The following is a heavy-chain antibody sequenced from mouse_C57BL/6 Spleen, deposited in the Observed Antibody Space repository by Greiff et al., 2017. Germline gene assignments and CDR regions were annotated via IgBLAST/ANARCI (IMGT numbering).Heavy chain of an antibody. Sequence: QVHVKQPGTDLVPAEEKIQMYCPASGYTFTSYWMHWVKQRPGQGLEWIGNINPSNGGTNYNEKFKSKATLTVDKSSSTAYMQLSSLTSEDSAVYYCARWWVGGYFDYWGQGTTLTVSS. CDR1: GYTFTSYW. CDR2: INPSNGGT. D-gene: IGHD1-1*02. CDR3: ARWWVGGYFDY. J-gene: IGHJ2*01. V-gene: IGHV1-53*01.